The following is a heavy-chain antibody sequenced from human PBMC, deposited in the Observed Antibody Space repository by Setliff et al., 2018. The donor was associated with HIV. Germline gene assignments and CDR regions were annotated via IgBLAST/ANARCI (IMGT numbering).Heavy chain of an antibody. CDR1: GYTFTNYA. V-gene: IGHV1-3*01. CDR3: ARGRVLSGSYYMNAFDI. CDR2: INPDKGNT. Sequence: ASVKVSCKASGYTFTNYAMHWVRQAPGQRLEWMGRINPDKGNTKYSQKFQATVTITRDTSAGTAYMELSSLRSEDTAVYYCARGRVLSGSYYMNAFDIWGQGTMVTVSS. D-gene: IGHD1-26*01. J-gene: IGHJ3*02.